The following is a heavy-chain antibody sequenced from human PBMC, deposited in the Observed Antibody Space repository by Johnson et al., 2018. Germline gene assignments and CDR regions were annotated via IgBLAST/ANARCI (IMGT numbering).Heavy chain of an antibody. V-gene: IGHV3-30*18. CDR3: AKEVEAYYDFWSVYYQGRSRNHMDV. CDR2: ISYDGSNK. CDR1: GFTFSSYG. J-gene: IGHJ6*02. Sequence: QVQLVESGGGVVQPGRSLRLSCAASGFTFSSYGMHWVRQAPGKGLEWVAVISYDGSNKYYADSVKGRFTISRDNSKNTLYLQMNSVRAEDTAVYYCAKEVEAYYDFWSVYYQGRSRNHMDVWGQGTTVTVSS. D-gene: IGHD3-3*01.